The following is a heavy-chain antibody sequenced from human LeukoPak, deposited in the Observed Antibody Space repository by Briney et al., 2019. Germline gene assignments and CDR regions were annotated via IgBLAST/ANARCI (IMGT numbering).Heavy chain of an antibody. V-gene: IGHV3-53*01. Sequence: GGSVRLSCAASGFTVSSNYMSWVRQAPGKGLEWVSVIYSGGSTYYADSVKGRFTISRDNSKNTLYLQMNSLRAEDTAVYYCARGGYYYDSSGDLYYGMDVWGQGTTVTVSS. D-gene: IGHD3-22*01. J-gene: IGHJ6*02. CDR3: ARGGYYYDSSGDLYYGMDV. CDR1: GFTVSSNY. CDR2: IYSGGST.